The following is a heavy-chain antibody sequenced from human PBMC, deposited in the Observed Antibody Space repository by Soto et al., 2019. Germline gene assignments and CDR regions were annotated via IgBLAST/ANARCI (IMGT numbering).Heavy chain of an antibody. CDR3: ARDRRLLYYGMDV. V-gene: IGHV4-4*02. J-gene: IGHJ6*02. Sequence: QVQLQESGPGLVKPSGTLSLTCAVSGGSISSSNWWSWVRQPPGKGLEWIGEIYHSGSTNYNPSLQSRVTISVDKSKNQFSLKLSSVTAADTAVYYCARDRRLLYYGMDVWGQGTTVTVSS. D-gene: IGHD4-17*01. CDR1: GGSISSSNW. CDR2: IYHSGST.